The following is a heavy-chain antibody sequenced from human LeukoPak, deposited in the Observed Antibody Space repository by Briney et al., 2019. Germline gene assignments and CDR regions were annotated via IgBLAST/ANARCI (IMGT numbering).Heavy chain of an antibody. CDR3: ARDRRYYYDSSGYL. D-gene: IGHD3-22*01. Sequence: GSLRLSCAASGFTFSRHWMTWVRQAPGKGLEWVANIKQDGSEKYYVDSVKGRFTISRDNAKNSLYLQMNSLRAEDTAVYYCARDRRYYYDSSGYLWGQGTLVTVSS. CDR1: GFTFSRHW. V-gene: IGHV3-7*01. CDR2: IKQDGSEK. J-gene: IGHJ4*02.